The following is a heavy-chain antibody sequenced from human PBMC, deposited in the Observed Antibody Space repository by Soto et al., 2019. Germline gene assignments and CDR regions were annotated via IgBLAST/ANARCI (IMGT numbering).Heavy chain of an antibody. CDR3: ARCSLVVVPAPGFDP. CDR2: IYYSGTT. J-gene: IGHJ5*02. D-gene: IGHD2-2*01. V-gene: IGHV4-31*03. CDR1: GGSISSGGYY. Sequence: PSETLSLTCTVSGGSISSGGYYWSWIRQHPGKGLEWIGYIYYSGTTYYNPSLKSRVTISVDTSKNQFSLKLSSVSAADTALYYCARCSLVVVPAPGFDPWGPGLLVTVSS.